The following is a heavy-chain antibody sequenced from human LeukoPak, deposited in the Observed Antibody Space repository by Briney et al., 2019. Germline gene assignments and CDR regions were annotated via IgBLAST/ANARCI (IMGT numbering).Heavy chain of an antibody. J-gene: IGHJ3*02. CDR2: IYYSGST. V-gene: IGHV4-39*01. CDR1: GGSISSSSYY. CDR3: ARLAYQGGAFDI. Sequence: PSETLSLTCTVSGGSISSSSYYWGWIRQPPGKGLEWIGNIYYSGSTYYNPSLKSRVTISVDTSKNQFSLKMSSVSAADTAVHYCARLAYQGGAFDIWGQGTMVTVSS. D-gene: IGHD2-2*01.